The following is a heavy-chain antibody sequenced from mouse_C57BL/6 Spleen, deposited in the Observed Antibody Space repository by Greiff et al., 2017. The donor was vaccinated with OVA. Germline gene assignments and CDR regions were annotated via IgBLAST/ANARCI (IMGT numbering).Heavy chain of an antibody. Sequence: VQLQQSGPELVKPGASVKISCKASGYTFTDYYMNWVKQSHGKSLEWIGDINPNNGGTSYNQKFKGKATLTVDKSSSTAYMELRSLTSEDSAVYYCYGSSSWFAYWGQGTLVTVSA. V-gene: IGHV1-26*01. J-gene: IGHJ3*01. CDR1: GYTFTDYY. CDR3: YGSSSWFAY. CDR2: INPNNGGT. D-gene: IGHD1-1*01.